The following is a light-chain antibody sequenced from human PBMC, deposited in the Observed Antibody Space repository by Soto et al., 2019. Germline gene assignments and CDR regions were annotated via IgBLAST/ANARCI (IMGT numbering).Light chain of an antibody. V-gene: IGLV1-51*01. CDR2: DNN. J-gene: IGLJ1*01. Sequence: QSVLTQPPSVSAAPGPKVTISCSGSSSNIGNNYVSWYQQLPGTAPKLLIYDNNKRPSGIPDRFSGSKSGTSATLGITGLQTGDEADYYCGTWDSSLSVYVFGTGTKVTVL. CDR3: GTWDSSLSVYV. CDR1: SSNIGNNY.